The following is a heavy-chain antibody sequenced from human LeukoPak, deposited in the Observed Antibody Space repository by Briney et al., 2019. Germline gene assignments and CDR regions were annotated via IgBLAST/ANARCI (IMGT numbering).Heavy chain of an antibody. CDR3: ARDYYDSSGYYYDY. D-gene: IGHD3-22*01. J-gene: IGHJ4*02. V-gene: IGHV4-59*12. CDR1: GGSISSYY. Sequence: SETLSLTCTVSGGSISSYYWSWIRQPPGKGLEWIGDIYYSGSTNYNPSLKSRVTISVDTSKNQFSLKLSSVTAADTAVYYCARDYYDSSGYYYDYWGQGTLVTVSS. CDR2: IYYSGST.